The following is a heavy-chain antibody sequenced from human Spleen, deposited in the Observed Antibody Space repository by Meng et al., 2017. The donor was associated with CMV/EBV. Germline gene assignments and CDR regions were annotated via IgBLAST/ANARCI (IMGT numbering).Heavy chain of an antibody. CDR3: ARGMTYYYDSSSYYYGGIFDY. V-gene: IGHV3-23*01. Sequence: GESLKISCGASGITFSNYGMSWVRQAPGKGLEWVSTISGSGGRTNYADSVKGRITISRDNSKNTLYLQMNSLRAEDAAVYHCARGMTYYYDSSSYYYGGIFDYWGQGALVTVSS. J-gene: IGHJ4*02. D-gene: IGHD3-22*01. CDR1: GITFSNYG. CDR2: ISGSGGRT.